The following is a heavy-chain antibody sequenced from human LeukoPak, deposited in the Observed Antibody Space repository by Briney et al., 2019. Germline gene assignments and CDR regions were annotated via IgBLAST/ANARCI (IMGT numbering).Heavy chain of an antibody. D-gene: IGHD6-6*01. CDR1: GGFISSSSYY. J-gene: IGHJ4*02. V-gene: IGHV4-39*01. CDR2: IYYSGST. CDR3: ARLVAARPPYFDY. Sequence: PSETLSLTCTVSGGFISSSSYYWGWIRQPPGKGLEWIGSIYYSGSTYYNPSLKSRVTISVDTSKNQFSLKLSSVTAADTAVYYCARLVAARPPYFDYWGQGTLVTVSS.